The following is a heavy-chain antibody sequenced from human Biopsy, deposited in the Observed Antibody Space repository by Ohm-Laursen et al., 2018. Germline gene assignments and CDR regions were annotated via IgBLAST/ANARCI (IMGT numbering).Heavy chain of an antibody. CDR1: GYNFGNYY. V-gene: IGHV1-46*01. CDR3: ARESPLRLGVCGAIRCFKEVFGMDV. Sequence: GSSMTVSCKASGYNFGNYYINWVRKVPGQGLEWLGVVNPVAEATMYAQKFQDRITLTRDASTNTVYMDLTSLTSEDTAVYYCARESPLRLGVCGAIRCFKEVFGMDVWGQGTTVIVSS. D-gene: IGHD2-21*01. CDR2: VNPVAEAT. J-gene: IGHJ6*02.